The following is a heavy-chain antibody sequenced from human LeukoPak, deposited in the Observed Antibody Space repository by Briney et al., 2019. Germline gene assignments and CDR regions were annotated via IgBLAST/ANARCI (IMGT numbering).Heavy chain of an antibody. CDR3: ARDLGYCSSTSCYLPGY. Sequence: ASVKVSCKASGYTFTGYYMHWVRQAPGQGLEWMVWINPNNGNTNYAQKLQGWVTMTTDTSTSTAYMELRGLRTDDTAVYDCARDLGYCSSTSCYLPGYWGQGTLVTVSS. J-gene: IGHJ4*02. V-gene: IGHV1-2*04. CDR1: GYTFTGYY. CDR2: INPNNGNT. D-gene: IGHD2-2*03.